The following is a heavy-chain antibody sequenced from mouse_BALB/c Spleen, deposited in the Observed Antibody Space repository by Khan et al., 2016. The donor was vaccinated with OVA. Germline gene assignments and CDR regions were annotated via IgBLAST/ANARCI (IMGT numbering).Heavy chain of an antibody. D-gene: IGHD1-1*01. V-gene: IGHV1-7*01. CDR3: VNHGSSSAWFTY. CDR1: GYTFTSYW. CDR2: INPSTGYT. J-gene: IGHJ3*01. Sequence: QVQLKQSGAELAKPGASVKMSCKASGYTFTSYWMHWVKQRPGQGLVWIGYINPSTGYTEYNQRFKDKATLTADKSSSTAYMQLSSLTSEDSAVYYCVNHGSSSAWFTYWGQGTLVTVSA.